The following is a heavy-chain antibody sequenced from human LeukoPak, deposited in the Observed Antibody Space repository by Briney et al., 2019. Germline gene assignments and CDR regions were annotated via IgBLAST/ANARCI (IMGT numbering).Heavy chain of an antibody. D-gene: IGHD6-13*01. CDR1: GFTFSDYY. V-gene: IGHV3-11*04. J-gene: IGHJ6*02. CDR3: ARDLIRAAAGTIPHGYYYGMDV. CDR2: ISSSGSTI. Sequence: GGSLRLSCAASGFTFSDYYMSWIRQAPGKGLEWVSYISSSGSTIYYADSVKGRFTISRDNAKNSLYLQMNSLRAEDTAVYYCARDLIRAAAGTIPHGYYYGMDVWGQGTTVTVS.